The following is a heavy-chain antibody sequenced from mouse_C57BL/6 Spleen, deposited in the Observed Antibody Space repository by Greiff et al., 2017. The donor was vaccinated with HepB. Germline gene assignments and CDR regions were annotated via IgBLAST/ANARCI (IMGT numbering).Heavy chain of an antibody. D-gene: IGHD2-13*01. CDR2: IDPETGGT. J-gene: IGHJ3*01. Sequence: QVQLQQSGAELVRPVASVTLSCNASVYTFPDYEMHGVKQTPVHGLEWIGAIDPETGGTAYNQNFKGKAILTADKSSITAYMELRSLTSDDSAVYYCAGDPSWFACWAQGTLATVSA. CDR1: VYTFPDYE. V-gene: IGHV1-15*01. CDR3: AGDPSWFAC.